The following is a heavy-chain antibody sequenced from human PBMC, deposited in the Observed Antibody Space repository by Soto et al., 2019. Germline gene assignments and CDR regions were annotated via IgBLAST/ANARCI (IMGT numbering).Heavy chain of an antibody. Sequence: QVQLVQSGAEVKKPGSSVKVSCKASGGTFSSYAISWVRQAPGQGLEWMGGIIPIFGTANYAQKFQGRVTITGDESTSTAYMELSSLRSEDTAVYYCARVIGIAPYYYCYGMDVWGQGTTVTVSS. D-gene: IGHD6-13*01. CDR1: GGTFSSYA. J-gene: IGHJ6*02. CDR3: ARVIGIAPYYYCYGMDV. V-gene: IGHV1-69*01. CDR2: IIPIFGTA.